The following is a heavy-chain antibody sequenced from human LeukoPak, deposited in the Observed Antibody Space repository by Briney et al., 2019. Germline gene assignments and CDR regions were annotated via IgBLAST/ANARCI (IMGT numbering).Heavy chain of an antibody. CDR1: GFTFSTYA. D-gene: IGHD4-17*01. CDR3: ARGSDYVGGDDAFDI. Sequence: GGSLRLSCAASGFTFSTYAMSRVRQAPGKGLEWVSSISSSSSYIYYADSVKGRFTISRDNAKNSRYLQMNSLRAEDTAVYYCARGSDYVGGDDAFDIWGQGTMVTVSS. V-gene: IGHV3-21*01. CDR2: ISSSSSYI. J-gene: IGHJ3*02.